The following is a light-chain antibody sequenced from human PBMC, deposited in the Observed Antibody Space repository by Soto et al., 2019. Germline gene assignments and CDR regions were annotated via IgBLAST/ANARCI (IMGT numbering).Light chain of an antibody. Sequence: QSALTQPASVSGSPGQSITISCTGTSSDVGGYNRVSWYQQPPGTAPKLIIYEASNRPSGVPDRFSGSKSGNTASLTISGLQAADEADYYCSLYTSENTYVFGTGTKLTVL. V-gene: IGLV2-18*01. CDR2: EAS. CDR1: SSDVGGYNR. CDR3: SLYTSENTYV. J-gene: IGLJ1*01.